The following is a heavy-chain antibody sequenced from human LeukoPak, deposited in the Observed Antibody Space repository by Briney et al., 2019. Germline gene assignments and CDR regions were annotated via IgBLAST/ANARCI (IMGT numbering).Heavy chain of an antibody. Sequence: GGSLRLSCTASGFTFGDYTIHWVRQAPGKGLEWVSLISWDGDSTYYTDSVKGRFTISRDNSRNTLYLQMNTLRAEDTAVYYCAKCRGSSWSDYFDYWGQGTLVTVSS. CDR1: GFTFGDYT. CDR2: ISWDGDST. J-gene: IGHJ4*02. CDR3: AKCRGSSWSDYFDY. D-gene: IGHD6-13*01. V-gene: IGHV3-43*01.